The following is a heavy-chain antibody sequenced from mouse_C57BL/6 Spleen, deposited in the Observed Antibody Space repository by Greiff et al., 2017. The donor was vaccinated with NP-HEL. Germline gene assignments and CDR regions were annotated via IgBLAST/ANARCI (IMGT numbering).Heavy chain of an antibody. D-gene: IGHD1-1*01. Sequence: EVMLVESGGGLVKPGGSLKLSCAASGFTFSSYAMSWVRQTPEKRLEWVATISDGGSYTYYPDNVKGRFTISRDNAKNNLYLQVSQLKSEDTAMYYCARAGLLRIKTMDYWGQGTSVTVSS. CDR3: ARAGLLRIKTMDY. J-gene: IGHJ4*01. CDR1: GFTFSSYA. CDR2: ISDGGSYT. V-gene: IGHV5-4*03.